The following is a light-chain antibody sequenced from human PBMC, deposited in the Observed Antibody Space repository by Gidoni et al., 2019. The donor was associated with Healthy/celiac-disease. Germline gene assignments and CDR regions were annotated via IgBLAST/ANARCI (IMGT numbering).Light chain of an antibody. J-gene: IGKJ4*01. CDR3: QQYYSTPLT. CDR2: WAS. V-gene: IGKV4-1*01. CDR1: QSVLYSSNNKNY. Sequence: DIVMTQFPDSPAVSLGERATINCKSSQSVLYSSNNKNYLAWYQQKPGQPPKLLIYWASTRESGVPDRFSGSGSGTDFTLTSSSLQAEDVAVYYCQQYYSTPLTFGGGTKVEIK.